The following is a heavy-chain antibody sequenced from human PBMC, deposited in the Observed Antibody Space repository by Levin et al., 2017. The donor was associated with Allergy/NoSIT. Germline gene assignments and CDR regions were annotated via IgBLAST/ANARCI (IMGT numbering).Heavy chain of an antibody. CDR3: ARAPMMFTSGGGVGQRNYCGMDV. J-gene: IGHJ6*02. Sequence: SETLSLTCTVSGGSIRSGDYYWTWIRQPPGKGLEWIGYIYYSGTTYYNASLKSRLTISVDTSKNQFSLNLSSVTAAATAVYYCARAPMMFTSGGGVGQRNYCGMDVWGQGTTVIVSS. CDR2: IYYSGTT. V-gene: IGHV4-30-4*01. D-gene: IGHD3-16*01. CDR1: GGSIRSGDYY.